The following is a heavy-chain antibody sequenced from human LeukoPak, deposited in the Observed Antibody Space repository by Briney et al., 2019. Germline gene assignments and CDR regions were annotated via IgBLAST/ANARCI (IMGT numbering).Heavy chain of an antibody. V-gene: IGHV3-23*01. CDR2: ISANGDTT. D-gene: IGHD6-13*01. Sequence: GGSLRLSCAASGFTFSSYAMSWVRQAPGKGLEGVSGISANGDTTKYADSVKGRFTISRDNSKNTVSLQMNSLRADDTAVYYCAKEGRIAAGTGDYFDCWGQGTLVTVSS. J-gene: IGHJ4*02. CDR3: AKEGRIAAGTGDYFDC. CDR1: GFTFSSYA.